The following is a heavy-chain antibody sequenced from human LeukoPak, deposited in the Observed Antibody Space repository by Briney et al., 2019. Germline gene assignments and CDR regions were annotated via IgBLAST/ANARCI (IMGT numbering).Heavy chain of an antibody. CDR1: GFTFDDYG. Sequence: GGSLRLSCAASGFTFDDYGMSWVRQAPGKGLEWVSGINWNGGSTGYADSVKGRFTISRDNAKNSLYLQMNSLRAEDTALYHCAREGLPSTVTTTWSDYWGQGTLVTVSS. CDR2: INWNGGST. V-gene: IGHV3-20*01. CDR3: AREGLPSTVTTTWSDY. D-gene: IGHD4-11*01. J-gene: IGHJ4*02.